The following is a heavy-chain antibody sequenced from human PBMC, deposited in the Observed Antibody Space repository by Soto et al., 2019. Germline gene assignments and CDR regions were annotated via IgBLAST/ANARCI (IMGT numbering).Heavy chain of an antibody. CDR1: GLTFSRYT. J-gene: IGHJ4*02. D-gene: IGHD3-3*01. CDR2: IAYDGNNK. CDR3: ARFRFERPFDX. V-gene: IGHV3-30-3*01. Sequence: GGSLRLSCAASGLTFSRYTMHWVRQAPGKGLEGVSVIAYDGNNKYYAYSVKGRFTMSRDNSKNTLSLQMNSLRAEDTAVYYCARFRFERPFDXWGQGTLVTVSX.